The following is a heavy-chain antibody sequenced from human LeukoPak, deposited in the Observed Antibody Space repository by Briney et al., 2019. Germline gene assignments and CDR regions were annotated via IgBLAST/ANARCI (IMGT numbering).Heavy chain of an antibody. Sequence: SETLSLTCTVSGGSISSSSDYWGWIRQPPGKGLEWIGSFYYSRSTYYNPSLKSRATIAVYTSKNQYSLKLSSVTAADTAVYYCARRASSGWYGYYYYYYRDVWGKGTTVTVSS. V-gene: IGHV4-39*01. CDR1: GGSISSSSDY. J-gene: IGHJ6*03. D-gene: IGHD6-19*01. CDR2: FYYSRST. CDR3: ARRASSGWYGYYYYYYRDV.